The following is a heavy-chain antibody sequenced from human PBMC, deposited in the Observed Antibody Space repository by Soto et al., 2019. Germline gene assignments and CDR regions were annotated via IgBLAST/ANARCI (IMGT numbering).Heavy chain of an antibody. Sequence: GGSLRLSCAASGFTFSDYYMSWIRQAPGKGLEWVSYISSSGSTIYYADSVKGRFTISRDNAKNSLYLQMNSLRAEDTAVYYCARVRWLRFSPYYMDVWGKGTTVTVSS. CDR2: ISSSGSTI. CDR3: ARVRWLRFSPYYMDV. CDR1: GFTFSDYY. V-gene: IGHV3-11*01. J-gene: IGHJ6*03. D-gene: IGHD5-12*01.